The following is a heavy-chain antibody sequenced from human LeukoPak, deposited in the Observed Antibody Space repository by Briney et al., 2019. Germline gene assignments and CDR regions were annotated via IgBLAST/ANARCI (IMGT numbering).Heavy chain of an antibody. D-gene: IGHD3-10*01. CDR1: GFTFSSYW. CDR2: INSDGSST. J-gene: IGHJ4*02. CDR3: AKVHRAYDYDSGCYYDSGFDY. Sequence: GGSLRLSCAASGFTFSSYWMHWVRQAPGKGLVWVSRINSDGSSTSYADSVKGRFTISRDNSKNTLYLQMNSLRAEDTAIYYCAKVHRAYDYDSGCYYDSGFDYWGQGTLVTVSS. V-gene: IGHV3-74*01.